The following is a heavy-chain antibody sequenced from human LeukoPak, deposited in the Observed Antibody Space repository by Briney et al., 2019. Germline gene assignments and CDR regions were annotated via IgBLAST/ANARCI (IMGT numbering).Heavy chain of an antibody. CDR3: ARALLWFGESSRYAFDI. CDR1: GFTSSSYS. V-gene: IGHV3-21*01. D-gene: IGHD3-10*01. CDR2: ISSSSYI. J-gene: IGHJ3*02. Sequence: GGSLRLSCAASGFTSSSYSMNWVRQAPGEGLEWVSSISSSSYIYYADSVKGRSTISRDNAKNSLYLQMNSLRAEDTAVYYCARALLWFGESSRYAFDIWGQGTMVTVSS.